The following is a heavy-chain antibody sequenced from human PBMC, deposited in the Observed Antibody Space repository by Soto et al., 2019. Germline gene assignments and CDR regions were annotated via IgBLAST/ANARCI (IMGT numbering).Heavy chain of an antibody. CDR1: GFTFSSYD. CDR2: IGTAGDT. D-gene: IGHD3-10*01. V-gene: IGHV3-13*01. Sequence: PGGSLRLSCVASGFTFSSYDMHWVRQATGKGLEWVSAIGTAGDTYYPGSVKGRFTISRENAKNSLYLQMNSLRAGDTAVYYCARDGGYYGSGYYYYYGMDVWGQGTTVTVSS. J-gene: IGHJ6*02. CDR3: ARDGGYYGSGYYYYYGMDV.